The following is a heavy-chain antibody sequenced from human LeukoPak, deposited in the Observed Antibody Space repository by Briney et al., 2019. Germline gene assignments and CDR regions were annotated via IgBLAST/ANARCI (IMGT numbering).Heavy chain of an antibody. D-gene: IGHD4-23*01. CDR2: VYYDGRT. J-gene: IGHJ4*02. CDR3: ARSGGNAPYSFISLDF. Sequence: SETLSLRCTVSDGSINSYFWTWIRQPPGKGLEWIGYVYYDGRTNYNPSLKSRVTISLETPKKHFSLKLTSLTPADTAVYYCARSGGNAPYSFISLDFWGQGTLVTVSS. V-gene: IGHV4-59*01. CDR1: DGSINSYF.